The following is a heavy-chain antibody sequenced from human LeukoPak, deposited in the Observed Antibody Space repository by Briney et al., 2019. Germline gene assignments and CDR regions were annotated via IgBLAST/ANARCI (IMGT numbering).Heavy chain of an antibody. CDR1: GGSISSQY. CDR2: ISYSGST. D-gene: IGHD3-3*01. Sequence: SETLSLTCSVSGGSISSQYRSWIRQPPGRGLEWIGYISYSGSTKYNPSLKSRVTISVDTSKNQFSLKVNSMTAADTSVYYCARLRFLEWLFPWFDPWGQGILVTVSS. V-gene: IGHV4-59*08. CDR3: ARLRFLEWLFPWFDP. J-gene: IGHJ5*02.